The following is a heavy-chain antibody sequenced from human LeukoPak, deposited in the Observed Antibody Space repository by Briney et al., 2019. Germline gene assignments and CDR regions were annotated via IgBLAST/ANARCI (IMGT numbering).Heavy chain of an antibody. V-gene: IGHV3-30*18. D-gene: IGHD3-22*01. J-gene: IGHJ1*01. CDR3: AKDGTGDYDTPGYYLLGHFQC. Sequence: GRSLRLSCAASGFTFSSFGMRWVRQAPGKGLEWVAVISYDGSDKYYADSVKGRFTISRDNSKSTLYLQMHSLKTEDTAVYYCAKDGTGDYDTPGYYLLGHFQCWGQGTLVTVSS. CDR1: GFTFSSFG. CDR2: ISYDGSDK.